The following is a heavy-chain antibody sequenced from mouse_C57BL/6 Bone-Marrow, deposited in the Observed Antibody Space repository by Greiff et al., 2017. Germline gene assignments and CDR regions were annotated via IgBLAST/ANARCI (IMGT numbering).Heavy chain of an antibody. V-gene: IGHV5-6*01. D-gene: IGHD2-4*01. CDR1: GFTFSSYG. CDR3: ARHRGYDYDDYYAMDY. J-gene: IGHJ4*01. CDR2: ISSGGSYT. Sequence: EVQLVESGGDLVKPGGSLKLSCAASGFTFSSYGMSWVRQTPDKRLEWVATISSGGSYTYYPDSVKGRFTISRDNAKNTLYLQMSSLKSEDTAMYYCARHRGYDYDDYYAMDYWGQGTSVTVSS.